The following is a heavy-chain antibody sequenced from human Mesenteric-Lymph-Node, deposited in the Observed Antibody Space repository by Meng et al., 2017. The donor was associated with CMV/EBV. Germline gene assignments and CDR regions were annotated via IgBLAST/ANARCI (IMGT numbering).Heavy chain of an antibody. D-gene: IGHD2-2*01. J-gene: IGHJ6*02. Sequence: GGSLRLSCAASGFTFSSYEMNWVRQAPGKGLEWVSYISSSGSTIYYADSVKGRFTISRDNAKNSLYLQMNSLRAEDTAVYYCARDHCSSTSCPLYYYYGMDVWGQGTTVTVSS. CDR1: GFTFSSYE. CDR2: ISSSGSTI. V-gene: IGHV3-48*03. CDR3: ARDHCSSTSCPLYYYYGMDV.